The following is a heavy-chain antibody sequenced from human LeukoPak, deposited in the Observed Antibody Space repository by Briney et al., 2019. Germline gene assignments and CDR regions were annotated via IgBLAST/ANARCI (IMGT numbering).Heavy chain of an antibody. CDR3: ARAPSEIGGYYPEYFRH. CDR1: GFTFSSYW. J-gene: IGHJ1*01. Sequence: GGSLRLSCAASGFTFSSYWMHWVRQAPGKGLVWVSRIKSDGSTRYADSVKGRFTISRDNAKNTVSLQMNSLRTEDTGVYYCARAPSEIGGYYPEYFRHWGQGTLVTVSS. CDR2: IKSDGST. D-gene: IGHD3-22*01. V-gene: IGHV3-74*01.